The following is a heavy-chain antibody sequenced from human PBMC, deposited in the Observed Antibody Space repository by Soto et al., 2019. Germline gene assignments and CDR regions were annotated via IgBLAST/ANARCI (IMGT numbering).Heavy chain of an antibody. CDR2: IYYSGST. J-gene: IGHJ4*02. Sequence: SETLSLTCTVSGGSISSSSYYWGWIRQPPGKGLEWIGSIYYSGSTYYNPSLKSRVTISVDTSKNQFSLKLSSVTAADTAVYYCGIGYSSGWYNYWGQGTLVTVSS. V-gene: IGHV4-39*01. D-gene: IGHD6-19*01. CDR3: GIGYSSGWYNY. CDR1: GGSISSSSYY.